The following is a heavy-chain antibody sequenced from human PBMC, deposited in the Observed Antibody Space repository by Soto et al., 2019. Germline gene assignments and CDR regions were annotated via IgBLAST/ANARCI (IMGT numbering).Heavy chain of an antibody. CDR2: INHSGST. CDR3: ARGRLGYCSGGSCYSRDFAFDI. V-gene: IGHV4-34*01. D-gene: IGHD2-15*01. CDR1: GGSFSGYY. Sequence: KPSETLSLTCAVYGGSFSGYYWSWIRQPPGKGLEWIGEINHSGSTNYNPSLKSRVTISVDTSKNQFSLKLSSVTAADTAVYYCARGRLGYCSGGSCYSRDFAFDIWGQGTMVTVSS. J-gene: IGHJ3*02.